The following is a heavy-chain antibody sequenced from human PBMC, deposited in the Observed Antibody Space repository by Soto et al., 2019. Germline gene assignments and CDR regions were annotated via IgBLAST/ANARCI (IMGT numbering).Heavy chain of an antibody. J-gene: IGHJ4*02. CDR2: ITGGGDNT. Sequence: EVQLLESGEGLVQPGGPLRLSCAASGFTFSSYAMTWVRQAPGKGLAWVSAITGGGDNTYYADSVKGRFTISRDNFKNTLYLQMNSLRDEDTATYYCAKGSKGFDYWCQGTLVTVSS. CDR3: AKGSKGFDY. D-gene: IGHD2-2*01. CDR1: GFTFSSYA. V-gene: IGHV3-23*01.